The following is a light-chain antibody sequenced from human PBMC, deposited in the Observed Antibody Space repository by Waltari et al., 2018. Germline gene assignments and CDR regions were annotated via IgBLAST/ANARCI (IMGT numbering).Light chain of an antibody. CDR1: QSVLYSPNNKNY. Sequence: DIVMPQSPDPLPGSPGERATTNRTSIQSVLYSPNNKNYLAWYQQKVGQPPKLLIYWASTRESGVPDRFSGSGSGTDFTLTISSLQAEDVAVYYCQQYYDVPWTFGQGTKVEIK. V-gene: IGKV4-1*01. CDR2: WAS. CDR3: QQYYDVPWT. J-gene: IGKJ1*01.